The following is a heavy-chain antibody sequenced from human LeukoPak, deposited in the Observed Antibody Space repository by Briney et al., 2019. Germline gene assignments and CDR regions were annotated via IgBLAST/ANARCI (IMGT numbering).Heavy chain of an antibody. J-gene: IGHJ4*02. CDR3: ATVAHSSSLDY. Sequence: GGSLRLSCAASGFTFGNAWMSWVRQAPGKGLEWVGRIKSKPDGGTTDYAAPVKGRFTISRDDSKNTLCLQVNSLKTEDTAVYYCATVAHSSSLDYWGQGTLLTVSS. CDR2: IKSKPDGGTT. CDR1: GFTFGNAW. D-gene: IGHD6-6*01. V-gene: IGHV3-15*01.